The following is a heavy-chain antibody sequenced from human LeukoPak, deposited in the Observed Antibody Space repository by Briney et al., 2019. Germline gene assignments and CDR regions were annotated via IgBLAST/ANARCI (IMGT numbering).Heavy chain of an antibody. D-gene: IGHD2-8*01. CDR1: GFTFSNYW. Sequence: GGSLRLSCAVSGFTFSNYWMTWVRQAPGKGLEWVANIKQDGSEKYYVDSVKGRFTISRDNAKSSLYLQMNSLRVEDTAAYYCTRGVTIVPDYWGQGTLVTVSS. J-gene: IGHJ4*02. CDR2: IKQDGSEK. CDR3: TRGVTIVPDY. V-gene: IGHV3-7*01.